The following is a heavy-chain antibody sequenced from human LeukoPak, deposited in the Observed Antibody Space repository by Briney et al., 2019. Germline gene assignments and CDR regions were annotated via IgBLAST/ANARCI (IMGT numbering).Heavy chain of an antibody. CDR1: GGTFSSYA. CDR3: ARRVAYCSSTSCYERGDNWFDP. CDR2: IIPIVGTA. Sequence: GASVKVSCKASGGTFSSYAISWVRQAPGQGLEWMGGIIPIVGTANYAQKFQGRVTITADKSTSTAYMELSSLRSEDTAVYYCARRVAYCSSTSCYERGDNWFDPWGQGTLVTVSS. V-gene: IGHV1-69*06. J-gene: IGHJ5*02. D-gene: IGHD2-2*01.